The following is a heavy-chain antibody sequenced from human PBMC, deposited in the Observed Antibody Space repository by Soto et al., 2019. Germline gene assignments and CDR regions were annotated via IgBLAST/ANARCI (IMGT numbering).Heavy chain of an antibody. CDR2: IYYSGST. D-gene: IGHD3-3*01. CDR3: ARHVLRFLGHYGMDV. Sequence: PSETLSLTCTVSGGSISSSSYYWGWIRQPPGKGLEWIGSIYYSGSTYYNPSLKSRVTISVDTSKNQFSLKLSSVTAADTAVYYCARHVLRFLGHYGMDVWGQGTTVTV. CDR1: GGSISSSSYY. J-gene: IGHJ6*02. V-gene: IGHV4-39*01.